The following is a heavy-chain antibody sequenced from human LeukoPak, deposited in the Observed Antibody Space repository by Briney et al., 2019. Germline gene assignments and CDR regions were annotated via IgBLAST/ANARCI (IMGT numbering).Heavy chain of an antibody. CDR2: ISGYTGNT. Sequence: ASVKVSCKASGYTFISFGFSWVRQAPGQGPEWMGWISGYTGNTNYAQRLQGRVTMTTDTSTSTAYMELRTLRSDDTAVYYCVRDLNSAARSFFDYWSPGTLVTVSS. D-gene: IGHD6-6*01. CDR3: VRDLNSAARSFFDY. V-gene: IGHV1-18*01. CDR1: GYTFISFG. J-gene: IGHJ4*02.